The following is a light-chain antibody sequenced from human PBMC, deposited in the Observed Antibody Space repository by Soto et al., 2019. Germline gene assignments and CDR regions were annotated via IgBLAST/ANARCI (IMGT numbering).Light chain of an antibody. J-gene: IGLJ1*01. Sequence: TLTQPASVSGSPGQSITIFCTGTNSDVGGYNYVSWYHQHPGKAPKLIIYGVTNRPSGVSDRFSGSKSGYTASLTISGLRAEDEADYYCSSYTNNGAPFVGNGTKVTAL. CDR1: NSDVGGYNY. CDR3: SSYTNNGAPF. V-gene: IGLV2-14*01. CDR2: GVT.